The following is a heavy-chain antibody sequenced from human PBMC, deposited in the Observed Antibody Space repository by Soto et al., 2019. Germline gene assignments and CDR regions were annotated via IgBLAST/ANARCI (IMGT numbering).Heavy chain of an antibody. J-gene: IGHJ2*01. Sequence: QVQLVESGGGLVKPGGSLRLSCAASGFTFSDDYMSWIRQAPGKGLEWVSYSSGSGGMRHYAESVKGRFTISRDNAKNSLYLQMNSLRAEDTAVYFCARKLNYWYFDLWGRGTLVTVSS. CDR2: SSGSGGMR. V-gene: IGHV3-11*01. D-gene: IGHD6-6*01. CDR3: ARKLNYWYFDL. CDR1: GFTFSDDY.